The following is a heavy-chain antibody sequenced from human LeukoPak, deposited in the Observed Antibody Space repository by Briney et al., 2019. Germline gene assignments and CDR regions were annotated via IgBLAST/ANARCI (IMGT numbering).Heavy chain of an antibody. CDR3: ARGPRSTVPAAIIPLGYFDL. J-gene: IGHJ2*01. Sequence: PGRSLRLSCAASGFTFSSYAMHWVRQAPGKGLEWVAVISYDGSNKYYADSVKGRFTISRDNSKNTLYLQMNSLRAEDTAVYYCARGPRSTVPAAIIPLGYFDLWGRGTLVTVSS. CDR2: ISYDGSNK. D-gene: IGHD2-2*01. V-gene: IGHV3-30*04. CDR1: GFTFSSYA.